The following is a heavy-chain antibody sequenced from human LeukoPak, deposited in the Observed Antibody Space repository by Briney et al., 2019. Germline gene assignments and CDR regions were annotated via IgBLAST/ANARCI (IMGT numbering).Heavy chain of an antibody. D-gene: IGHD6-13*01. J-gene: IGHJ4*02. CDR2: IYYSGST. Sequence: SETLSLTCTVSGGSISSSYWSWIRQPPGKGLEWIGYIYYSGSTNHNPSLKSRVTISVDTSKNQFSLKLSSVTAADTAVYYCARKQQIFDYWGQGTLVTVSS. CDR1: GGSISSSY. CDR3: ARKQQIFDY. V-gene: IGHV4-59*08.